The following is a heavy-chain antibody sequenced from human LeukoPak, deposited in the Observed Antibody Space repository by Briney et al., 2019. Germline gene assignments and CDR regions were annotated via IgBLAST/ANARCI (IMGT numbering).Heavy chain of an antibody. V-gene: IGHV4-39*07. CDR1: GGSISSSSYY. J-gene: IGHJ4*02. D-gene: IGHD3-10*01. CDR2: IYYSGST. CDR3: ARPRLLYGSGPILV. Sequence: PSETLSLTCTVSGGSISSSSYYWVWIRQPPGKGLEWIGSIYYSGSTYYNPSLKSRVTISVDTSKNQFSLNLTSVTAADTAVYYCARPRLLYGSGPILVWGQGNLVTVSS.